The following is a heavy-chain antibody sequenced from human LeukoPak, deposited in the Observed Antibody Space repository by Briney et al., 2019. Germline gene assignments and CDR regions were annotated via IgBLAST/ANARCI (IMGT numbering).Heavy chain of an antibody. J-gene: IGHJ4*02. D-gene: IGHD1-14*01. CDR2: ISDGGST. Sequence: SETLSLTXSVSGGSITSYYWTWIRQPPGKGLEWIGYISDGGSTNYNASLKSRVSISIDTSMNQFSLKLSSVTAADTAVYFCARASTTFDDWGQGTLVTVSS. CDR3: ARASTTFDD. CDR1: GGSITSYY. V-gene: IGHV4-59*01.